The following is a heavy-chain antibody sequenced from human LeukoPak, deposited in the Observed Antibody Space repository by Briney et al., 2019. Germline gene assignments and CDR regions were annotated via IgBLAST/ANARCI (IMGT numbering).Heavy chain of an antibody. CDR3: TRGYDNTAYGPQVI. CDR1: GFTFSSYW. D-gene: IGHD3-22*01. CDR2: INSDGSST. V-gene: IGHV3-74*01. Sequence: GGSLRLSCATSGFTFSSYWMHWVRQAPGKGLVWVSRINSDGSSTSYADSVKGRFTVSRDNAKNALYLQMNCLRAEDTAVYYCTRGYDNTAYGPQVIWGQGTMVTVSS. J-gene: IGHJ3*02.